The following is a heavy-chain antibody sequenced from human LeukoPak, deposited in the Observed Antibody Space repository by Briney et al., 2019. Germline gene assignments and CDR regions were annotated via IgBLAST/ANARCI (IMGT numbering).Heavy chain of an antibody. CDR3: EGSAGY. CDR2: IKRDGSEE. J-gene: IGHJ4*02. CDR1: GFTFSNSW. V-gene: IGHV3-7*01. Sequence: PGGSLRLSCAASGFTFSNSWMSWVRQAPGKGLEWVANIKRDGSEEHYVDSVKGRFTISRDNAKSSLFLQMNSLRAEDTAVYYCEGSAGYWGQGTLVTVSS.